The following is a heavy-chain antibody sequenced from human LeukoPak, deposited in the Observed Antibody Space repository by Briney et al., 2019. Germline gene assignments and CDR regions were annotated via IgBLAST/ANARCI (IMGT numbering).Heavy chain of an antibody. CDR2: IYYSGST. D-gene: IGHD3-22*01. V-gene: IGHV4-39*07. CDR3: AKDPITMIVVAHYYMDV. CDR1: GGSISSSSYY. Sequence: SETLSLTCTVSGGSISSSSYYWGWIRQPPGKGLEWIGSIYYSGSTYYNPSLKSRVTISVDTSKNQFSLKLSSVTAADTAVYYCAKDPITMIVVAHYYMDVWGKGTTVTISS. J-gene: IGHJ6*03.